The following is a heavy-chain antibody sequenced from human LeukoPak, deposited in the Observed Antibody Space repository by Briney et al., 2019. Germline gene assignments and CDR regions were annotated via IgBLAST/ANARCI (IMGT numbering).Heavy chain of an antibody. D-gene: IGHD3-10*01. V-gene: IGHV5-10-1*01. Sequence: GESLKISCKGSGYSLTSYYINWVRQMPGKGLEWMGRIDPGDSYTNYSPSFQGHVTISADKSISTASLQWSSLKASDTAMYYCARTSGSFLYGMDVWGQGTTVTVSS. CDR1: GYSLTSYY. J-gene: IGHJ6*02. CDR3: ARTSGSFLYGMDV. CDR2: IDPGDSYT.